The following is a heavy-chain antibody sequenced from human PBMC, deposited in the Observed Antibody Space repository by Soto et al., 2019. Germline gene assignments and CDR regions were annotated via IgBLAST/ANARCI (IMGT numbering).Heavy chain of an antibody. CDR2: IYHTGST. J-gene: IGHJ4*02. V-gene: IGHV4-31*03. D-gene: IGHD1-1*01. CDR1: GVVLGSDAYY. CDR3: ARATGTLRSRNCDY. Sequence: SETLSLTCTVSGVVLGSDAYYWTWIRQPPGKGLEWIGSIYHTGSTYYSKSLRSRLTMSVDTSKSQFSLRLSSVTAADTAVYYCARATGTLRSRNCDYWGQGSLVTVSS.